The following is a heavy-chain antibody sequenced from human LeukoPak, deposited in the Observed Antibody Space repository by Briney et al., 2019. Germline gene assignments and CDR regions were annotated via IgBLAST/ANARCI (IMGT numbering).Heavy chain of an antibody. Sequence: AGGSLRLSCAASGFTVSSDYMSWVRQAPGKGLEWVSVVYSGGSTYYADSVKGRFTISRDNSRNTLYLQMNSLIAEDTAVYYCARAFQLAFDYWGQGTLVTVSS. J-gene: IGHJ4*02. V-gene: IGHV3-53*01. CDR2: VYSGGST. CDR1: GFTVSSDY. CDR3: ARAFQLAFDY.